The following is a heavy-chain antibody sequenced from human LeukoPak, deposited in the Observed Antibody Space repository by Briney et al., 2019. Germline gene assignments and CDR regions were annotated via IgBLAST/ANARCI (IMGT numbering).Heavy chain of an antibody. V-gene: IGHV3-9*01. J-gene: IGHJ4*02. CDR1: GFTFDDYA. Sequence: PGGSLRLSCAASGFTFDDYAMHWVRQAPGRGLEWVSGISWNSGSIGYADSVKGRFTISRDISKNTLYLQMNSLRAEDTAVYYCAKISESDYWGQGTLVTVSS. CDR3: AKISESDY. CDR2: ISWNSGSI.